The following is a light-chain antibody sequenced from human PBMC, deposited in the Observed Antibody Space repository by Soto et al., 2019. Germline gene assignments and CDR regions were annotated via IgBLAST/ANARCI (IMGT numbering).Light chain of an antibody. J-gene: IGKJ5*01. V-gene: IGKV3-15*01. CDR1: QSVSSY. CDR3: QQYNNWPRIT. Sequence: EIVLTQSPGTLSLSPGERATLSCRASQSVSSYLAWYQQKPGQAPRLLVYGASSRATGIPDRFSGSGSGTEFTLTISSLQSEDFAVYYCQQYNNWPRITFGQGTRLEIK. CDR2: GAS.